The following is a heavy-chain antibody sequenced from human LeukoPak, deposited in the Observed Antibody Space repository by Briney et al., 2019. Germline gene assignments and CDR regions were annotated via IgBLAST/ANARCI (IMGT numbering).Heavy chain of an antibody. Sequence: PGGSLRLSCAASGFTFSSYAMSWVRQAPGKGLEWVSAIRGSGGRTYYADSVKGRFTISRDNSKNTLYLQMNSLRAEDTAVYYCAKPPGYFDWLSETTTIDYWGQGTLVTVSS. CDR1: GFTFSSYA. J-gene: IGHJ4*02. D-gene: IGHD3-9*01. CDR2: IRGSGGRT. CDR3: AKPPGYFDWLSETTTIDY. V-gene: IGHV3-23*01.